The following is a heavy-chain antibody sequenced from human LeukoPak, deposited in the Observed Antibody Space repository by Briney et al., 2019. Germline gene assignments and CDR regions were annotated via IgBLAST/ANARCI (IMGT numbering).Heavy chain of an antibody. CDR1: GFTFSSYD. CDR3: ARSWSSSSWYYFDY. J-gene: IGHJ4*02. V-gene: IGHV3-13*01. CDR2: IGTAGDT. Sequence: GGSLRLSCAASGFTFSSYDMHWVRQATGKGLEWVSAIGTAGDTYHPGSVKGRFTISRENAKNSLYLQMNSLRAGDTAVYYCARSWSSSSWYYFDYWGQGTLVTVSS. D-gene: IGHD6-13*01.